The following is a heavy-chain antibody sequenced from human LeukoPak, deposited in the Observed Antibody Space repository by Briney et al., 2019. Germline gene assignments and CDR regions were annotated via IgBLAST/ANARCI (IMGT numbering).Heavy chain of an antibody. J-gene: IGHJ4*02. CDR1: GFTFSSYW. V-gene: IGHV3-7*01. Sequence: GGSLRLSCAASGFTFSSYWMSWVRQAPGKGLEWVASIKQDGSEKYFVDSVKGRFTIFRDNTENSLYLQMNSLRAEDTAIYYCARQSITAYSLNFNYWGQGILVTVSS. CDR3: ARQSITAYSLNFNY. CDR2: IKQDGSEK. D-gene: IGHD6-6*01.